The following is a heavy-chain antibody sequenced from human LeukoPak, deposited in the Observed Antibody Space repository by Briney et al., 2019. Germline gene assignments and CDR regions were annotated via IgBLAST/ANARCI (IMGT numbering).Heavy chain of an antibody. Sequence: GSLRLSCTVSGFTVSTNSMSWVRQAPGKGLEWIGSIYYSGSTYYNPSLKSRVTISVDTSKNQFSLKLSSVTAADTAVYYCASLSDSSPVDIWGQGTMVTVSS. V-gene: IGHV4-59*02. CDR2: IYYSGST. CDR3: ASLSDSSPVDI. J-gene: IGHJ3*02. CDR1: GFTVSTNS. D-gene: IGHD3-22*01.